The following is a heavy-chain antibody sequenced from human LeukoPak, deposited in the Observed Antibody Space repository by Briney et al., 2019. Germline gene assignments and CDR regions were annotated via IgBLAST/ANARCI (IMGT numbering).Heavy chain of an antibody. CDR2: IIPIFGTA. J-gene: IGHJ5*02. D-gene: IGHD3-9*01. CDR1: GGTFSSYA. V-gene: IGHV1-69*01. Sequence: SLKVSCKASGGTFSSYAISLVRQAPGQGLEWMGGIIPIFGTANSAQKFQGTVTITAGESTSTGYMELRSLESGDKAVFFFFKQRAAYDILTGYYVRWFDPWGQGTLVTVSS. CDR3: FKQRAAYDILTGYYVRWFDP.